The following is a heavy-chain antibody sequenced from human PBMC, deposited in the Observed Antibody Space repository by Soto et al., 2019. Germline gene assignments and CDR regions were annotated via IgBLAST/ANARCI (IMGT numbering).Heavy chain of an antibody. CDR3: VRDSGRAYYFDY. Sequence: ASVKVSCKASGGTFSSYRINWVRQAPGQGLEWVGGIVPIYRTADYAQKFQGRVTITADESARTSYMELRSLKSQDTAVYYCVRDSGRAYYFDYWGQGTLVTVSS. V-gene: IGHV1-69*13. J-gene: IGHJ4*02. CDR2: IVPIYRTA. CDR1: GGTFSSYR.